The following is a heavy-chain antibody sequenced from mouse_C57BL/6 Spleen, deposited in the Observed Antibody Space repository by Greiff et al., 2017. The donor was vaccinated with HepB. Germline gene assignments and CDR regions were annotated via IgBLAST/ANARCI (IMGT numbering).Heavy chain of an antibody. D-gene: IGHD2-4*01. Sequence: EVHLVESGGDLVKPGGSLKLSCAASGFTFSSYGMSWVRQTPDKRLEWVATISSGGSYTYYPDSVKGRFTISRDNAKNTLYLQMSSLKSEDTAMYYCASDYDYDGYYFDYWGQGTTLTVSS. CDR1: GFTFSSYG. J-gene: IGHJ2*01. V-gene: IGHV5-6*01. CDR3: ASDYDYDGYYFDY. CDR2: ISSGGSYT.